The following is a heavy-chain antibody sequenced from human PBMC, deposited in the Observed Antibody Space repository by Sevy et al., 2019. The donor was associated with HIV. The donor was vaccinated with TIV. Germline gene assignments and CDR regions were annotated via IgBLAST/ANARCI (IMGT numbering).Heavy chain of an antibody. J-gene: IGHJ6*02. CDR1: GGSISSVNNY. CDR2: IYYSGTT. D-gene: IGHD3-3*01. Sequence: SETLSLTCTVSGGSISSVNNYWSWIRQHPGKGLEWIGYIYYSGTTYYNPSLKSRITISVDTSKNQFTLKLSSGTAADTAVYYCARELARDFWSGYPSYYYYGMDVWGQGTTVTVSS. CDR3: ARELARDFWSGYPSYYYYGMDV. V-gene: IGHV4-31*03.